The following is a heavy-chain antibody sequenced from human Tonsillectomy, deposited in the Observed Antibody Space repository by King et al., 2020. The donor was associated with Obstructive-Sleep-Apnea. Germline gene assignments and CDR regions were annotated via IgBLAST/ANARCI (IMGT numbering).Heavy chain of an antibody. Sequence: VQLVESGGGVVQPGRSLRLSCAASGFTFSSYAMHWVRQAPGKGLEWVAVISYDGSNKYYADSVKGRFTISRDNSKNTLYLQMNSLRAEDTAVYYCAGDRCSRLDYWGQGTLVTVSS. CDR3: AGDRCSRLDY. CDR2: ISYDGSNK. CDR1: GFTFSSYA. J-gene: IGHJ4*02. D-gene: IGHD6-13*01. V-gene: IGHV3-30*04.